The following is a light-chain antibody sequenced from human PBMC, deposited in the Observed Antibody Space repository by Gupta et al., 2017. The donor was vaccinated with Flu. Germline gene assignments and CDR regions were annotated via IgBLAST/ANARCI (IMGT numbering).Light chain of an antibody. V-gene: IGLV2-8*01. Sequence: QSALTQPPSASRSPGQSVPISCTGTNSDIGGYDYVSWYQHQPGKAPKLIIFEVSKRPSGVPERFSGSKSGNTASLTVSGLQVEDEAHYYCSAYEGYNTFWLFGGGTKLTVL. CDR2: EVS. CDR3: SAYEGYNTFWL. J-gene: IGLJ3*02. CDR1: NSDIGGYDY.